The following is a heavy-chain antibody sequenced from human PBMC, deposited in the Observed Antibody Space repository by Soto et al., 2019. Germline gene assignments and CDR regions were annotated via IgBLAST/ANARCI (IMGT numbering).Heavy chain of an antibody. D-gene: IGHD3-3*01. CDR3: AKGPIFGVENIYDY. J-gene: IGHJ4*02. Sequence: EVQLLDSGGGLLQPGGSLRLSCAASGFTFSSYAMSWVRQAPGKGLEWVSGMSGNGGSAYYADSGKGRFTISRDNSKKTLYLQMNSLRAEDTAVYYCAKGPIFGVENIYDYWGQGPLVTVSS. CDR1: GFTFSSYA. V-gene: IGHV3-23*01. CDR2: MSGNGGSA.